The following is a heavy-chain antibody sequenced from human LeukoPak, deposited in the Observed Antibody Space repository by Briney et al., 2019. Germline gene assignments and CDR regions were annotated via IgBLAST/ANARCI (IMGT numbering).Heavy chain of an antibody. CDR1: GESISSGSYY. CDR2: IYTSGIT. CDR3: ARAETVVWFDP. V-gene: IGHV4-61*02. Sequence: SETLSLTCIVSGESISSGSYYWSWIRQPAGKGQEWIGRIYTSGITKYNPSLNSRVTISVDRSKNQFSLTLSSVTAADTAVYYCARAETVVWFDPWGQGTLVTVSS. J-gene: IGHJ5*02. D-gene: IGHD4-11*01.